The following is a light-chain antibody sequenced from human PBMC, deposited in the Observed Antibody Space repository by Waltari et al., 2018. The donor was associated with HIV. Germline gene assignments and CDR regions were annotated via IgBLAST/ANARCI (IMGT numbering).Light chain of an antibody. CDR1: QTISTY. Sequence: DIQLTQSPYSLSASVGDSVTIACRASQTISTYLNWYQQKPGQAPKLLISAASSLQSGVPSRFSGSASGTDFTLTISSLQPEDYATYYCQQSYSSPLTFGPGTKVDIK. CDR3: QQSYSSPLT. V-gene: IGKV1-39*01. CDR2: AAS. J-gene: IGKJ3*01.